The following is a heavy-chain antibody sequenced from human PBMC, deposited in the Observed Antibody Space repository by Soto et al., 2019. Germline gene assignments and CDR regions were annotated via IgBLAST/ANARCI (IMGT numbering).Heavy chain of an antibody. Sequence: QLQLQESGPGLVKPSETLSLTCTVSSGSISSTIYSWDWIRQPPGKGLEWIGSIFYSGRTYYNPSLKSRVTISVDTSKNQFSLPLTSVTAADTAVYYCARQCRGVTCHWFVPWGQGTLVTVSS. CDR3: ARQCRGVTCHWFVP. V-gene: IGHV4-39*01. CDR2: IFYSGRT. D-gene: IGHD2-15*01. J-gene: IGHJ5*02. CDR1: SGSISSTIYS.